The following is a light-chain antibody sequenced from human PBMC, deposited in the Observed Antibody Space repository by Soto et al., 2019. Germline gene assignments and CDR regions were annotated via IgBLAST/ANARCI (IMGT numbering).Light chain of an antibody. J-gene: IGKJ5*01. CDR1: ESISRH. V-gene: IGKV1-39*01. CDR2: AAS. Sequence: DIQMTQSPSSLSASVGDRVTITCRASESISRHLNWYQQKPGNAPKLLIYAASSLQNGVPSRFSGSGSRTDFTLTISNLQPGDFATYYCQESYSTLSVTFGQGTRLETK. CDR3: QESYSTLSVT.